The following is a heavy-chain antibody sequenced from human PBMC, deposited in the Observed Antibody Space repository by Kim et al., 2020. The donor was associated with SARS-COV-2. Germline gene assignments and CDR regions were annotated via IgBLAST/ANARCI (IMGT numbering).Heavy chain of an antibody. J-gene: IGHJ3*02. CDR1: GFTFSSYA. Sequence: GGSLRHSCAASGFTFSSYAMHWVRQAPGKGLEWVAVISYDGSNKYYADSVKGRFTISRDNSKNTLYLQMNSLRAEDTAVYYCARESLYCSSTSCQGLGAFDIWGQGTMVTVSS. D-gene: IGHD2-2*01. CDR2: ISYDGSNK. V-gene: IGHV3-30*04. CDR3: ARESLYCSSTSCQGLGAFDI.